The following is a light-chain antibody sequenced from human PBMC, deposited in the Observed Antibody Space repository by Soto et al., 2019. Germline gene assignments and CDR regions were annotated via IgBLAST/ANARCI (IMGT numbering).Light chain of an antibody. CDR2: WAS. Sequence: DIVMTQSPDSLAVSLGERATINCKSSQSVLYNSNNRNCLAWHQQKPGQSPKLLIYWASTRESGVPDRFSGSGSGTDFTLTISSLQAEDVAVYYCQQYYTTPYTFGQGTKLEIK. J-gene: IGKJ2*01. V-gene: IGKV4-1*01. CDR3: QQYYTTPYT. CDR1: QSVLYNSNNRNC.